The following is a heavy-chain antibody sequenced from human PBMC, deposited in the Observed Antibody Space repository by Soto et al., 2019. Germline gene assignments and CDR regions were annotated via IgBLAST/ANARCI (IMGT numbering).Heavy chain of an antibody. CDR3: ATLDYGGNFDY. CDR1: GGSISSYY. D-gene: IGHD4-17*01. Sequence: SETLSLTCTVSGGSISSYYWSWIRQPPGKGLEWIGYIYYSGSTNYNPSLKSRVTISVDTSKNQFSLKLSSVTAADTAVYYCATLDYGGNFDYWGQGTLVTVSS. CDR2: IYYSGST. J-gene: IGHJ4*02. V-gene: IGHV4-59*01.